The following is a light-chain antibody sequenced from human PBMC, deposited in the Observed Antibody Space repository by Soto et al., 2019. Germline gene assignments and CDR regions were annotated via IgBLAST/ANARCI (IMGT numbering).Light chain of an antibody. J-gene: IGLJ1*01. CDR2: EVS. CDR1: SSDIGSFNY. Sequence: QFVLSQPASVSGSPGQSITISCTGTSSDIGSFNYVSWYQHHPGKAPKRMIYEVSHRPSGISNRFSGSKSGHTAFLTISGLQAEDEADYYCSSYTSITTFYVFGTGTKATVL. V-gene: IGLV2-14*01. CDR3: SSYTSITTFYV.